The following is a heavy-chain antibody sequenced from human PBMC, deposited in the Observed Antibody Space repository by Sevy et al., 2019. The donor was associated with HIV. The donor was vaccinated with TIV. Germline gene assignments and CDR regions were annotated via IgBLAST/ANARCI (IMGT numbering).Heavy chain of an antibody. CDR2: ISSSSNTM. J-gene: IGHJ6*02. CDR1: GFTFSSYS. Sequence: GGSLRLSCAASGFTFSSYSMNWVRQAPGKGLEWISYISSSSNTMYYADSAKGRFTVSRDNAKNSVFLQMNSLRAEDTAVYYCARDLRTEWLLYPAYYHGMDVWGQGTTVTVSS. D-gene: IGHD3-3*01. V-gene: IGHV3-48*01. CDR3: ARDLRTEWLLYPAYYHGMDV.